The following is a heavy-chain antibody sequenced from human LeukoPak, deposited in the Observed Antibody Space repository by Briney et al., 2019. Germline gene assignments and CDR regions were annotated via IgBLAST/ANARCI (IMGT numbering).Heavy chain of an antibody. V-gene: IGHV3-30-3*01. CDR2: ISYDGSNK. D-gene: IGHD5-18*01. CDR3: ARSVPIRGYSYGPFDY. J-gene: IGHJ4*02. CDR1: GFTVSSNY. Sequence: GGSLRLSCAASGFTVSSNYMSWVRQAPGKGLEWVAVISYDGSNKYYADSVKGRFTISRDNSKNTLYLQMNSLRAEDTAVYYCARSVPIRGYSYGPFDYWGQGTLVTVSS.